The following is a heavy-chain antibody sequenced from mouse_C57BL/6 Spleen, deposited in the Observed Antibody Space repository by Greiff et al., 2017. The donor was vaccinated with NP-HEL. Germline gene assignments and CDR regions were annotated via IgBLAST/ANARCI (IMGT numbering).Heavy chain of an antibody. CDR1: GFTFSDYG. CDR3: ARREDYDGGYYFDY. J-gene: IGHJ2*01. Sequence: EVQLVESGGGLVKPGGSLKLSCAASGFTFSDYGMHWVRQAPEQGLEWVAYISSGSSTIYYADTVKGRFTISRDNAKNTLFLQMTSLRSEDTAMYYCARREDYDGGYYFDYWGQGTTLTVSS. CDR2: ISSGSSTI. D-gene: IGHD2-4*01. V-gene: IGHV5-17*01.